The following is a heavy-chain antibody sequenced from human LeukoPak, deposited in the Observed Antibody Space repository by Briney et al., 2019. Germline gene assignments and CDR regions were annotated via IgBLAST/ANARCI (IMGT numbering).Heavy chain of an antibody. D-gene: IGHD3-16*02. J-gene: IGHJ4*02. V-gene: IGHV4-39*01. CDR2: IYYSGST. Sequence: PSETLSLTCTVSGSSISSSSYYWGWIRQPPGKGLEWIGSIYYSGSTYYNPSLKSRVTISVDTSKNQFSLKLSSVTAADTAVYYCARLQLIVITFDYWGQGTLVTVSS. CDR3: ARLQLIVITFDY. CDR1: GSSISSSSYY.